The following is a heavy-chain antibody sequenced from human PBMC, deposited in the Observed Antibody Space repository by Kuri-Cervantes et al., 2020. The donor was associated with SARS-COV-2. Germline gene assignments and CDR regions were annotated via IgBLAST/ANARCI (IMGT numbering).Heavy chain of an antibody. Sequence: ASVKVSCKASGYTFTSYGTTWVRQAPGKGLEWMGGFDPEDGETIYAQKFQGRVTMTEDTSTDTAYMELSSLRSEDTAVYYCATAPGLPSGSINWFDPWGQGTLVTVSS. CDR1: GYTFTSYG. CDR3: ATAPGLPSGSINWFDP. CDR2: FDPEDGET. V-gene: IGHV1-24*01. J-gene: IGHJ5*02. D-gene: IGHD3-10*01.